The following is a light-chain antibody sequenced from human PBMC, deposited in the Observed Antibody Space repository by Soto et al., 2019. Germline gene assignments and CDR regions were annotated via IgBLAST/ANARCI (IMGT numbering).Light chain of an antibody. Sequence: QSVLTQPASVSGSPGQSITISCTGASSDVGGSNYVSWYQHHPGKAPKLILYGVSNRPSGVSDRFSGSKSGNTASLTISGLQAEDEADYYCSSYRSINTLDYVFGTGTKLTVL. CDR1: SSDVGGSNY. CDR3: SSYRSINTLDYV. V-gene: IGLV2-14*01. CDR2: GVS. J-gene: IGLJ1*01.